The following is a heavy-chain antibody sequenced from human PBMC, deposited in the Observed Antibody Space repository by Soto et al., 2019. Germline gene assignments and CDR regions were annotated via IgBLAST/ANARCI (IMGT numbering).Heavy chain of an antibody. CDR1: GGSITSSSYY. J-gene: IGHJ4*02. CDR3: ARGVPLTIYLDY. CDR2: IYYSGST. V-gene: IGHV4-30-4*01. D-gene: IGHD3-3*01. Sequence: SETLSLTCTVSGGSITSSSYYWSWIRQPPGKGLEWIGYIYYSGSTYYNPSLKSRVTISVDTSKNQFSLKLSSVTAADTAVYYCARGVPLTIYLDYWGQGTLVTVSS.